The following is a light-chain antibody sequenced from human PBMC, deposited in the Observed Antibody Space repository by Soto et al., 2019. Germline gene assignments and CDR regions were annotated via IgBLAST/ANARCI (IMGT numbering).Light chain of an antibody. J-gene: IGLJ2*01. CDR3: CSYKSSSTPEV. V-gene: IGLV2-14*03. CDR2: DVS. CDR1: SSDVGGYNY. Sequence: QSVLTQPASVSGSPGQSITISCTGTSSDVGGYNYVSWYQQHPGKAPKLMIYDVSNQPSGVSNRFSGSKSNSTASLTISGLQAEDEAYYYCCSYKSSSTPEVFGGGTKLTVL.